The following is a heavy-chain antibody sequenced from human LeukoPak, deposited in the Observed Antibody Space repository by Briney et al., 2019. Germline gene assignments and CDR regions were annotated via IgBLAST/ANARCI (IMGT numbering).Heavy chain of an antibody. CDR2: INPNSGGT. CDR3: ARDPYSYGPFDY. D-gene: IGHD5-18*01. J-gene: IGHJ4*02. V-gene: IGHV1-2*02. Sequence: ASVKVPCKASGYTFTGYYMHWVRQAPGQGLEWMGWINPNSGGTNYAQKFQGRVTMTRDTSISTAYMELSRLRSDDTAVYYCARDPYSYGPFDYWGQGTLVTVSS. CDR1: GYTFTGYY.